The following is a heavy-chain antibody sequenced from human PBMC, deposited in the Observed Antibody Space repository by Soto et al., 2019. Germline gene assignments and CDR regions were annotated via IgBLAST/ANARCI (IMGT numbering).Heavy chain of an antibody. Sequence: SETLSLTCTVCGGAISSHHWSWVRQAPGKGLEWIGHIYYRGSTNYNPSLRSRSTISVDASKSQFSLKLNSVTTADTAVYYCARDGREASGMDVWGQGTKVT. CDR1: GGAISSHH. CDR2: IYYRGST. CDR3: ARDGREASGMDV. D-gene: IGHD1-26*01. J-gene: IGHJ6*02. V-gene: IGHV4-59*11.